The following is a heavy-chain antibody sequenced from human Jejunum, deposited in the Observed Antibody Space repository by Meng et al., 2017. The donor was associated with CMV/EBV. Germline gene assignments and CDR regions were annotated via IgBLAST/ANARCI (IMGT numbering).Heavy chain of an antibody. V-gene: IGHV3-11*01. J-gene: IGHJ5*01. D-gene: IGHD3-10*01. CDR2: LSSSGDPI. Sequence: FSDSYMAWVRQAPGGGLAWVSYLSSSGDPIYYADSVKGRFTISRDNAKNSLFLQMNNLRAEDTAVYFCARDQFFLGWQSRGCWFDSWGQGTLVTVSS. CDR1: FSDSY. CDR3: ARDQFFLGWQSRGCWFDS.